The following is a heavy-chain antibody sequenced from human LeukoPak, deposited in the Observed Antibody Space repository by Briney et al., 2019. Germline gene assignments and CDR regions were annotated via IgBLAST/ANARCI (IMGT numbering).Heavy chain of an antibody. Sequence: ASVKVSCKASGYTFTGYYMHWVRQAPGQGLEWMGWINPYSGDTNYAQKFQGRVTMTRDTSISTAFMELSRLRSDDTAVYYCARSSYDSGLHIDDYWGQGTLVTVSS. CDR1: GYTFTGYY. J-gene: IGHJ4*02. V-gene: IGHV1-2*02. D-gene: IGHD3-22*01. CDR2: INPYSGDT. CDR3: ARSSYDSGLHIDDY.